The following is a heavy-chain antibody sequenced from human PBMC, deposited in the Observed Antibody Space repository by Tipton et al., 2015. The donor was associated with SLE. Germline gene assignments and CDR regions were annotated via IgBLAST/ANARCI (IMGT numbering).Heavy chain of an antibody. V-gene: IGHV3-30*02. J-gene: IGHJ3*02. CDR2: IRYDGSNK. D-gene: IGHD3-3*01. CDR1: GFTFSSYG. Sequence: SLRLSCAASGFTFSSYGMHWVRQAPGKGLEWVAFIRYDGSNKYYADSVKGRFTISRDNSKNTLYLQMNSLRAEDTAVYYCAKLEKQNDAFDIWGQGTMVTVSS. CDR3: AKLEKQNDAFDI.